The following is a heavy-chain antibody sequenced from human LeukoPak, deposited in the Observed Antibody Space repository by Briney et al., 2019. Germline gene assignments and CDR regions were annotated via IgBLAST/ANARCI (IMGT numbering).Heavy chain of an antibody. D-gene: IGHD6-19*01. J-gene: IGHJ4*02. CDR3: ARGHSSGWYYFDY. V-gene: IGHV3-23*01. CDR1: GFTFSNYA. Sequence: GGSLRLSCAASGFTFSNYAMTWVRQAPGRGLEWVSTISGGGGTTHYADSVKGRFIISRDNSKNTLSLQMNSLRAEDTAVYYCARGHSSGWYYFDYWGRGTLVTVSS. CDR2: ISGGGGTT.